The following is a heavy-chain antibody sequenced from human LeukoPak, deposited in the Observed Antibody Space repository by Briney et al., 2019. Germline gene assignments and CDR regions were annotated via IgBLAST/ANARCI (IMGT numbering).Heavy chain of an antibody. D-gene: IGHD3-3*01. CDR3: ARGQTTPLRFLEWLSRNWFDP. CDR1: GYTSTGYY. CDR2: INPNRVGT. J-gene: IGHJ5*02. Sequence: GASVKVSCKASGYTSTGYYMHWVRQAPGQGLEGMGWINPNRVGTNYAQKFQGRVTMTRDTSISTAYMELSRLRSDDTAVYYCARGQTTPLRFLEWLSRNWFDPWGQGTLVTVSS. V-gene: IGHV1-2*02.